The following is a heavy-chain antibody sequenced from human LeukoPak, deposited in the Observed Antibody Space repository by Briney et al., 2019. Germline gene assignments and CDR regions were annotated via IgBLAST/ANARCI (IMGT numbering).Heavy chain of an antibody. Sequence: GSLRLSCAASGFTSSSYAMSWVRQAPGKVLEWVSAFSGSGGSTYYADSVKGRFTISRDNSKNTLYLQMNSLRAEDTAVYYCAKDPNSKVHYTGYYWGQGTLVTVSS. D-gene: IGHD4-11*01. CDR1: GFTSSSYA. J-gene: IGHJ4*02. V-gene: IGHV3-23*01. CDR3: AKDPNSKVHYTGYY. CDR2: FSGSGGST.